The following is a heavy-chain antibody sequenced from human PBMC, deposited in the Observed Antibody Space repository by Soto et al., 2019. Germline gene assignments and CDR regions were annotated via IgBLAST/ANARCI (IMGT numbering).Heavy chain of an antibody. D-gene: IGHD3-16*02. V-gene: IGHV4-4*02. CDR2: IYHSGST. CDR1: SGSISSSNW. CDR3: AATYYDYIWGSYREYYFDY. Sequence: QVQLQESGPGLVKPSGTLSLTCAVSSGSISSSNWWSWVRQPPGKGLEWIGEIYHSGSTNYNPSLKSRVTISVGKSKNQFSLKLSSVTAADTAVYYCAATYYDYIWGSYREYYFDYWGQGTLVTVSS. J-gene: IGHJ4*02.